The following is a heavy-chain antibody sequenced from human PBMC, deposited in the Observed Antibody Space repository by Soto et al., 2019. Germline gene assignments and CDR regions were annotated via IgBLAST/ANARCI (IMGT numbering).Heavy chain of an antibody. CDR2: IYYSGST. J-gene: IGHJ6*02. D-gene: IGHD5-18*01. V-gene: IGHV4-30-4*01. Sequence: QVQLQESGPGLVKPSQTLSLTCTVSGGSISSGDYYWSWIRQPPGKGLEWIGYIYYSGSTYYNPSLKRRSTISGHTSKDQFSLKLSSVTAADTAVYYCARASPVVTDVWGQGTTVTVSS. CDR3: ARASPVVTDV. CDR1: GGSISSGDYY.